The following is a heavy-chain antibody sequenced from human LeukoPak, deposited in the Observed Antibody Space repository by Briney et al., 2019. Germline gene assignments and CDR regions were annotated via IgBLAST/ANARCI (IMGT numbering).Heavy chain of an antibody. CDR3: ARGLTSSDWYFDL. Sequence: PSETLSLSCTVSGGSISTYYWSWIRQPPGEGLEWIAYIHYSGSTNYNPSLRSRVTISVDTSKNQFSLKLSSVTAADTAVYYCARGLTSSDWYFDLWGRGTLVTVSS. CDR1: GGSISTYY. CDR2: IHYSGST. V-gene: IGHV4-59*01. J-gene: IGHJ2*01. D-gene: IGHD4/OR15-4a*01.